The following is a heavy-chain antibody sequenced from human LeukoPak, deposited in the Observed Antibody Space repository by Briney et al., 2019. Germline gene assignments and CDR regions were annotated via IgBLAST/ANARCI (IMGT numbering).Heavy chain of an antibody. CDR3: AKGRAVEVVAAFNY. CDR1: GFTFSTYS. CDR2: ISADSAYI. J-gene: IGHJ4*02. D-gene: IGHD2-15*01. Sequence: GGSLRLSCAASGFTFSTYSMNWVRQAPGKGLEWVSSISADSAYIFYADSLKGRFTISRDNSKNTLYLQMNSLRAEDTAVYYCAKGRAVEVVAAFNYWGQGTVVTVSS. V-gene: IGHV3-21*04.